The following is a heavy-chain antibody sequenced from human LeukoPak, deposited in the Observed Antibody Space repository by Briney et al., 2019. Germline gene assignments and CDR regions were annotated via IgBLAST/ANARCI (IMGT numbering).Heavy chain of an antibody. V-gene: IGHV4-59*01. D-gene: IGHD6-6*01. CDR1: GGSISAYY. CDR3: ARFGTSSSRFFDQ. CDR2: IHYSGTT. Sequence: SETLSLTCTVSGGSISAYYWSWIRQPPGKGLEWIGYIHYSGTTNYYPSIKSRVTIALDTSKNQFSLKLNSVTAADTAVYYCARFGTSSSRFFDQWGQGTLVTVSS. J-gene: IGHJ4*02.